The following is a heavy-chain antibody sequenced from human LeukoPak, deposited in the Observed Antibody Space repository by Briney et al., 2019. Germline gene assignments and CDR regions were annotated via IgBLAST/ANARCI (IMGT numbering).Heavy chain of an antibody. J-gene: IGHJ1*01. Sequence: PGGSLRLSCAAPGFTFSNYAMHSVRQAPGKGLELVAFTRSDGTDKYYAETVRGRFTISRDNSENTLYLQMNSLRAEDTAVYYCAKEEDGPRGRYGSGTYGYFQHWGQGTLVTVSS. CDR2: TRSDGTDK. CDR1: GFTFSNYA. CDR3: AKEEDGPRGRYGSGTYGYFQH. D-gene: IGHD3-10*01. V-gene: IGHV3-30*02.